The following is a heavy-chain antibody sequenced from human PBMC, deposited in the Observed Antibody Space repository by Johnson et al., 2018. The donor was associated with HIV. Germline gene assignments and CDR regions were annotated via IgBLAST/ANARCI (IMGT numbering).Heavy chain of an antibody. CDR3: AKTRMGGILDAFDL. J-gene: IGHJ3*01. Sequence: VQLVESGGGVVRPGGSLRLSCAASGFTFDDYGMSWVRQAPGKGLEWVSYISSSGSTIYYADSVKGRFTISRDNAKNSLYLQMNSLTIEDTAVFYCAKTRMGGILDAFDLWGQGTMVIVS. D-gene: IGHD3-10*01. V-gene: IGHV3-48*03. CDR1: GFTFDDYG. CDR2: ISSSGSTI.